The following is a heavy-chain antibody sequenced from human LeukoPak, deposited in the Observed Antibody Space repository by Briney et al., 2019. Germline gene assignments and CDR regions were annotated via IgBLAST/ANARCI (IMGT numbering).Heavy chain of an antibody. CDR2: VNQGGSA. D-gene: IGHD3-22*01. CDR1: GVSFSGYY. CDR3: ARTGDSRPRPAF. V-gene: IGHV4-34*01. Sequence: PSETLSLTCGVSGVSFSGYYWSWSRQPPGKGLEWIGEVNQGGSANYNPSLRSRLSTSVDPSKKQFSLKLSSVTAADTAVYYCARTGDSRPRPAFWGQGTLVTVSS. J-gene: IGHJ4*02.